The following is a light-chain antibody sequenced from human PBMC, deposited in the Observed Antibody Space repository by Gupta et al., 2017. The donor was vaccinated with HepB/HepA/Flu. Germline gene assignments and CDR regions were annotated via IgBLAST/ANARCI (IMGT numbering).Light chain of an antibody. CDR3: QHYKYWPGHT. J-gene: IGKJ2*01. CDR2: GLS. Sequence: EIVMIQSALTLSVSTGETARLSCRASQSVSNNLAWYQKKPGQAPRLLISGLSTRATGTPVRLSGRGNGTGAYITSSIRKLEHYEVYYCQHYKYWPGHTFGQGTKVDIK. V-gene: IGKV3-15*01. CDR1: QSVSNN.